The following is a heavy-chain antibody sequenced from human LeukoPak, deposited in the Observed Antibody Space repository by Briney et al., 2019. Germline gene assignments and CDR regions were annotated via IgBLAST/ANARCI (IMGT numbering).Heavy chain of an antibody. V-gene: IGHV3-23*01. D-gene: IGHD6-13*01. CDR1: GFTFINYA. CDR2: ISDSGATT. J-gene: IGHJ6*02. CDR3: ARIAAAGTIDYYGMDV. Sequence: PGGSLRLSCAASGFTFINYAMSWVRQAPGKGLDWVSAISDSGATTNYADSVKGRFTISRDNAKNSLYLQMNSLRAEDTAVYYCARIAAAGTIDYYGMDVWGQGTTVTVSS.